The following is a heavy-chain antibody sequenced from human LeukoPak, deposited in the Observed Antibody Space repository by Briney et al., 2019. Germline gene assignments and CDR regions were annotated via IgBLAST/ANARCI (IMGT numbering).Heavy chain of an antibody. CDR3: ARIKVGATVDY. CDR1: GGSISSYY. CDR2: IDSSGST. V-gene: IGHV4-59*01. J-gene: IGHJ4*02. Sequence: PSETLSLTCTVSGGSISSYYWGWIRQPPGKGLEWIGFIDSSGSTNYNPSLKSRVTISVDTSKNQFSLKLSSVTAADTAVYYCARIKVGATVDYWGQGTLVTVSS. D-gene: IGHD1-26*01.